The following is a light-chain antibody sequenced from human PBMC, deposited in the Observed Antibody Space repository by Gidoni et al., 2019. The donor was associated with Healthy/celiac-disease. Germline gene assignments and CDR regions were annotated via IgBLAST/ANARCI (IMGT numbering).Light chain of an antibody. CDR3: QHSSRTPLT. CDR2: AAS. J-gene: IGKJ4*01. CDR1: QSISSY. Sequence: EIQMTQSPSSLSASVGDRVTITCRASQSISSYLNWYQQKPGKAPKLLIYAASSLQSGVPSRFSGSGSGTDFTLTIRRLQPVAFSTYYCQHSSRTPLTFGRGTKVEIK. V-gene: IGKV1-39*01.